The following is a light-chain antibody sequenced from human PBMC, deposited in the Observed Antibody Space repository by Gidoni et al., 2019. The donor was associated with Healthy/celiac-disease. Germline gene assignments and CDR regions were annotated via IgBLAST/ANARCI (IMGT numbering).Light chain of an antibody. J-gene: IGKJ1*01. V-gene: IGKV3-15*01. CDR2: GAS. Sequence: EIVMTQSPATLSVSPGERATLSCRASQSVSSNLAWYQKKPGQAPRLLIYGASTRATGIPARFSGSGSGKEITLTISSLQSEDFAVYYCQQYNNWLWTFGQGTKVEIK. CDR1: QSVSSN. CDR3: QQYNNWLWT.